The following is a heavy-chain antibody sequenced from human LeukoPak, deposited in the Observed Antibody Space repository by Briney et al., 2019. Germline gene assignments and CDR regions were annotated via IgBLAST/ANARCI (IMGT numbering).Heavy chain of an antibody. CDR3: AREDMRSSGFPFDY. Sequence: GGSLRLSCAASGFTFSSYWMSWVRQAPGKGLEWVANIKEDGSEKLYVDSVKGRFTISRDNAKNSVYLQLNSLRAEDTAVYYCAREDMRSSGFPFDYWGQGTLVTVSS. CDR1: GFTFSSYW. CDR2: IKEDGSEK. D-gene: IGHD3-22*01. J-gene: IGHJ4*02. V-gene: IGHV3-7*01.